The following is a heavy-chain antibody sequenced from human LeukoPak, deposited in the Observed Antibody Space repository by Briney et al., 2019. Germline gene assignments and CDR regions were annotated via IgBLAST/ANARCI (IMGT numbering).Heavy chain of an antibody. J-gene: IGHJ4*02. Sequence: SGTLSLTCTVSGGSISSYYWSWIRQPPGKGLEWIGYIYYSGSTNYNPSLKSRVTISVDTSKNQFSLKLSSVTAADTAVYYCARQMATKLDYWGQGTLVTVSS. CDR1: GGSISSYY. CDR2: IYYSGST. CDR3: ARQMATKLDY. V-gene: IGHV4-59*08. D-gene: IGHD5-12*01.